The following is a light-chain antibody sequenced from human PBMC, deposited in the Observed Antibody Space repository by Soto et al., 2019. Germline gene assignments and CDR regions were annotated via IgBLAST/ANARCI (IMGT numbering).Light chain of an antibody. CDR3: QQRRHSPPT. Sequence: EIVMTQSPATLSLSPGERATFSCRASQSVSSYLAWYQQKPGQAPRLLIYDACDRATGIPARFSGSGSGTDFTLTISSLESEDFAVYYSQQRRHSPPTFGHGTKVEI. CDR1: QSVSSY. CDR2: DAC. J-gene: IGKJ1*01. V-gene: IGKV3-11*01.